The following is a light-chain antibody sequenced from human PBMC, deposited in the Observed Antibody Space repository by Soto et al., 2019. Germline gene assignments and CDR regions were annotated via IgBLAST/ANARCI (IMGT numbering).Light chain of an antibody. V-gene: IGKV1-16*02. CDR3: QHYNTYPVT. J-gene: IGKJ5*01. CDR1: QGISNY. Sequence: DXQMTQSPSSLSASVGDRVTITCRASQGISNYVAWFQQKPGKAPKSLISAASTLQSGVPSKFSGSGSGTDFTLTISSLQPEDSATYYCQHYNTYPVTFGQGTRLEIK. CDR2: AAS.